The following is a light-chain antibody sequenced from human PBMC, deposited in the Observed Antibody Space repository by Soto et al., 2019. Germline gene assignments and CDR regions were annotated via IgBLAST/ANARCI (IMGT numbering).Light chain of an antibody. CDR1: SDDIGGYNS. CDR2: EVS. Sequence: QSVPTQPVSVSGSPGQSITISCTGTSDDIGGYNSVSWYQQHPGKAPKLMIYEVSYRPSGVSNRFSGSKSGSTAFLTISGLQTDDEADYYCSSYTPTRSYVFGTGTTLTVL. V-gene: IGLV2-14*01. J-gene: IGLJ1*01. CDR3: SSYTPTRSYV.